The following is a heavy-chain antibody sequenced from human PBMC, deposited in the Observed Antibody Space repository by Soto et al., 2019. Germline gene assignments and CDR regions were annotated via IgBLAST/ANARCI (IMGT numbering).Heavy chain of an antibody. J-gene: IGHJ4*02. CDR2: IYWDDDK. CDR1: GFSLSTSGVG. CDR3: AHSNCGGDCYYLDY. V-gene: IGHV2-5*02. D-gene: IGHD2-21*02. Sequence: QITLKESGPTLVKPTQTLTLTCTFSGFSLSTSGVGVGWIRQPPGKALEWLALIYWDDDKRYSPSLKSRLTTXKXTYXTQVVLTMTTMDPVDTATYYCAHSNCGGDCYYLDYWGQGTLVTVSS.